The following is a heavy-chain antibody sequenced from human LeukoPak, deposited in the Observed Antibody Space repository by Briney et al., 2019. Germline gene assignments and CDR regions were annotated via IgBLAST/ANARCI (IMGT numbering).Heavy chain of an antibody. J-gene: IGHJ4*02. Sequence: ASVKVSCKASGYTFTSYGINWVRQAPGQGLEWMGWISAYNGHTKYAQKVQGRVTMTTDTSTRTAYMELRSLRSDDTALYYCARGFPPRIHYDSSGYYSYYFDYWGQGALVTVSS. CDR2: ISAYNGHT. CDR1: GYTFTSYG. V-gene: IGHV1-18*01. D-gene: IGHD3-22*01. CDR3: ARGFPPRIHYDSSGYYSYYFDY.